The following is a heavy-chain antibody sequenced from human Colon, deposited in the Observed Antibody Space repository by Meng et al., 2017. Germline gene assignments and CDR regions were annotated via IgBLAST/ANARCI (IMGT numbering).Heavy chain of an antibody. CDR1: GFSLSTTGMR. J-gene: IGHJ4*02. CDR3: ARTINYDSSNYNPFDN. V-gene: IGHV2-70*04. CDR2: IDWDDDK. D-gene: IGHD3-22*01. Sequence: SGPTLVKPTQTLILTCTFSGFSLSTTGMRVSWIRHPPGKALEWLARIDWDDDKFYSTSLKTRLTISKDNSNNQVVLTMTNMDPSDTATYYSARTINYDSSNYNPFDNWGQGTLVTVSS.